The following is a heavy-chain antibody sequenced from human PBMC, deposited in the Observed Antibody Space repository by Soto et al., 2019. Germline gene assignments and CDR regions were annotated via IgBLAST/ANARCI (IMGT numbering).Heavy chain of an antibody. D-gene: IGHD6-13*01. CDR3: ARHVEPGWREQQQLRNRGWFDP. V-gene: IGHV4-59*08. Sequence: PSETLSLTCTVSGGSISSYYWSWIRQPTGKGLEWIGYIYYSGSTNYNPSLKSRVTISVDTSKNQFSLKLSSVTAADTAVYYCARHVEPGWREQQQLRNRGWFDPWGQGTLVTVSS. CDR1: GGSISSYY. CDR2: IYYSGST. J-gene: IGHJ5*02.